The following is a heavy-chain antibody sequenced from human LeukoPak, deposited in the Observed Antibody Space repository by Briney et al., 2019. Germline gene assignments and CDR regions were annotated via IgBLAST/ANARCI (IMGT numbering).Heavy chain of an antibody. CDR3: ARQGVATVDY. V-gene: IGHV3-48*02. D-gene: IGHD5-12*01. CDR2: ISSASSTI. J-gene: IGHJ4*02. CDR1: GFTFSDYS. Sequence: GGSLRLSCAVSGFTFSDYSMNWVRQAPAKGLEWVAYISSASSTIYYADSVKGRLTISRDSAKDSLYLQMSSLRDEDTAVYYCARQGVATVDYWGQGTLVTVSS.